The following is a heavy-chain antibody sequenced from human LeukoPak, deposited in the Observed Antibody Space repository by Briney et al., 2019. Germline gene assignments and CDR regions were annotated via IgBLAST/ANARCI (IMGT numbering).Heavy chain of an antibody. D-gene: IGHD3-22*01. CDR3: ARADDSSGYPDY. J-gene: IGHJ4*02. Sequence: ASVKVSCKASGYTFTSYAMHWVRQAPGQRLEWMGWISAYNGNTNYAQKLQGRVTMTTDTSTSTAYMELRSLRSDDTAVYYCARADDSSGYPDYWGQGTLVTVSS. CDR1: GYTFTSYA. CDR2: ISAYNGNT. V-gene: IGHV1-18*01.